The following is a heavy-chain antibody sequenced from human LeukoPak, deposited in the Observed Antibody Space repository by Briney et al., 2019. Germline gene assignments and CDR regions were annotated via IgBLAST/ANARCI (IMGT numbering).Heavy chain of an antibody. J-gene: IGHJ6*03. CDR1: GLIFSTCG. V-gene: IGHV3-30*02. CDR2: IRYDESAT. D-gene: IGHD6-13*01. CDR3: AKQMMERQQYYYMDV. Sequence: GGSLRLSCVASGLIFSTCGMHWVRQAPGKGLEWLTHIRYDESATSYADSVKGRFTISRENSKNTLYLQMNSLRGEDTAVYYCAKQMMERQQYYYMDVWGKGTSVTVSS.